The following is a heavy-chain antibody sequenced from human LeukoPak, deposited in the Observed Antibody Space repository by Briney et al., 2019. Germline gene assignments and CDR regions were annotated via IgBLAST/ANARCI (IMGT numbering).Heavy chain of an antibody. CDR3: ARHGGRNYYGSGSYYNVDY. V-gene: IGHV4-59*08. CDR1: GGSISSYY. Sequence: SETLSLTCTVSGGSISSYYWSWIRQPPGKGLEWIGYIYYSGSTNYNPSLKSRVTISVDTSKNQFSLKLSSVTAADTAVYYCARHGGRNYYGSGSYYNVDYWGQGTLVTVSS. CDR2: IYYSGST. J-gene: IGHJ4*02. D-gene: IGHD3-10*01.